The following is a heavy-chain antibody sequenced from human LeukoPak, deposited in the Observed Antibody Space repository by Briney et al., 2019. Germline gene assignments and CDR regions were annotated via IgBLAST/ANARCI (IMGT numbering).Heavy chain of an antibody. CDR3: ARTPAGSGNWFDP. CDR2: IYSGGDT. Sequence: PGGSLRLSCAASGFTVRSDYMSWVRQAPGKGLEWVSIIYSGGDTYYADSVKGRFTISRDNSTNTLYLQMNSLRAEDTAVYFCARTPAGSGNWFDPWGQGTLVTVSS. V-gene: IGHV3-53*01. CDR1: GFTVRSDY. D-gene: IGHD6-13*01. J-gene: IGHJ5*02.